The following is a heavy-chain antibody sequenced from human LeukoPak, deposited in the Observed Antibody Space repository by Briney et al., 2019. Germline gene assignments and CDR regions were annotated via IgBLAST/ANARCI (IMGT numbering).Heavy chain of an antibody. J-gene: IGHJ5*02. D-gene: IGHD1-26*01. CDR3: VRSKSGTYSWFDP. Sequence: ETLSLTCTVSGGSISAYYWSWIRQPPGKGLEWIGFIYYTGNTNYNPSLKSRLTISVDTSKNQISLKVSSVAAADTAVYYCVRSKSGTYSWFDPWGQGTLVTVSS. V-gene: IGHV4-59*01. CDR1: GGSISAYY. CDR2: IYYTGNT.